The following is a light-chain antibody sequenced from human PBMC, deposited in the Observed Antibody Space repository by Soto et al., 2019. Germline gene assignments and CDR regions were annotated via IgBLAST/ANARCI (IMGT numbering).Light chain of an antibody. V-gene: IGKV3-15*01. Sequence: EKVMTQSPATLSVSPGERATLSCRASQSVSSYLAWYQQKPGQAPRLLIYYASTRATGVPARFSGSGSGTEFTLTISSLQSEDLAVYYCQQYDDWPETFGQGTKVEIK. CDR2: YAS. J-gene: IGKJ1*01. CDR3: QQYDDWPET. CDR1: QSVSSY.